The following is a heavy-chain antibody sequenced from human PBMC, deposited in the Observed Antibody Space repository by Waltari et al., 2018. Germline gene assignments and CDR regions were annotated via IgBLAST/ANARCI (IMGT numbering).Heavy chain of an antibody. CDR3: ARSDVVVAPARNNYYFPMEV. V-gene: IGHV4-61*09. CDR2: IYSRGRT. CDR1: GDSISGSYY. Sequence: QLQQSGPGLVKPSQTLSLACSLSGDSISGSYYWNWVRQTAGAGLEWLGYIYSRGRTKHNPSPQSRATISIVNKTQFSLKLAAVTAADTAVYYCARSDVVVAPARNNYYFPMEVWGQGTTVTVSS. J-gene: IGHJ6*03. D-gene: IGHD2-21*01.